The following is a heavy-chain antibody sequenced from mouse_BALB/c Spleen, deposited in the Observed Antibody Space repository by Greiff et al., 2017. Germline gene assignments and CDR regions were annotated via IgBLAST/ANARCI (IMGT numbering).Heavy chain of an antibody. D-gene: IGHD1-1*01. CDR3: ARVGSRSLWYFDV. Sequence: EVKLVESGGGLVKPGGSLKLSCAASGFTFSSYAMSWVRQTPEKRLEWVASISSGGSTYYPDSVKGRFTISRDNARNILYLQMSSLRSEDTAMYYCARVGSRSLWYFDVWGAGTTVTVSS. V-gene: IGHV5-6-5*01. CDR2: ISSGGST. CDR1: GFTFSSYA. J-gene: IGHJ1*01.